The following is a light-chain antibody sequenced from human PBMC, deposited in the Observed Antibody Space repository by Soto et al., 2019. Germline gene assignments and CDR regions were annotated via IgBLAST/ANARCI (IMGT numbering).Light chain of an antibody. CDR2: GAC. Sequence: EIVLTQSPGTLSLSPGERATLSCRASQSVTSNYLAWYQQKPGQAPKLLIFGACIRDTGIPDRFRGSGSGTDFTLTISRLEPEDCEVYYCQQYGISPGTFGQGTKVEI. V-gene: IGKV3-20*01. CDR3: QQYGISPGT. J-gene: IGKJ1*01. CDR1: QSVTSNY.